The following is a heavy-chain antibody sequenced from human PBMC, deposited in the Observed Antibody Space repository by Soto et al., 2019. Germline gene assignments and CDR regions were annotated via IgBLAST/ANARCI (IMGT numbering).Heavy chain of an antibody. CDR1: GGSISGYY. V-gene: IGHV4-59*08. CDR2: TYDSGTT. J-gene: IGHJ4*02. D-gene: IGHD3-10*01. Sequence: SETLSLTCTVSGGSISGYYWSWIRQSPENGLQWIAYTYDSGTTNYNPSLKSRITISVDTSKNQVSLKLSSVTAADTAVYYCARHYASGTYPLEYWGQGTLVTVSS. CDR3: ARHYASGTYPLEY.